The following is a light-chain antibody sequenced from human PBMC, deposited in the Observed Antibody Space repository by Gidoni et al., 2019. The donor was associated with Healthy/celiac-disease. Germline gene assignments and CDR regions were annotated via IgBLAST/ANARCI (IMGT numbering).Light chain of an antibody. Sequence: QSPLTQPASVSGSPGQSITISCTGTSSDVGGSNYVSWYQQHPGKAPKLMIYDVSNRPSGVSNRFSGSKSGNTASLTISGLQAEDEADYYCSSYTSSSTLGVFGGGTKLTVL. CDR2: DVS. J-gene: IGLJ3*02. CDR3: SSYTSSSTLGV. CDR1: SSDVGGSNY. V-gene: IGLV2-14*01.